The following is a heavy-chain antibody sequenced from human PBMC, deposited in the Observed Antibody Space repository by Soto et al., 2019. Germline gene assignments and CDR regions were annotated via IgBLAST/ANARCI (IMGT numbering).Heavy chain of an antibody. CDR2: ITKNGRNK. CDR3: GRCNGDDCHSPFDY. CDR1: GFTFSNFG. J-gene: IGHJ4*02. D-gene: IGHD2-8*01. Sequence: QVQLVESGGGVVQPGGSLRLSCAASGFTFSNFGMHWVRQAPGKGLEWVADITKNGRNKDYADSVKGRLAISRDNSKSTLELQMNSLRVEDTAMYYCGRCNGDDCHSPFDYWGQGTLVTVSS. V-gene: IGHV3-30*03.